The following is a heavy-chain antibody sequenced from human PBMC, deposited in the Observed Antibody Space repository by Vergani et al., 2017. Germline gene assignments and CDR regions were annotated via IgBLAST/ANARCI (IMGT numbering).Heavy chain of an antibody. CDR2: IKQDGSEK. CDR3: ARVVGDIVVVPAAIPDY. J-gene: IGHJ4*02. CDR1: GFTFSSYW. Sequence: EVQLVESGGGLVQPGGSLRLSCAASGFTFSSYWMSWVRQAPGKGLEWVANIKQDGSEKYYVDSLKGRFTISRDNAKNSLYLQMNSLRAEDTAVYYCARVVGDIVVVPAAIPDYWGQGTLVTVSS. D-gene: IGHD2-2*02. V-gene: IGHV3-7*03.